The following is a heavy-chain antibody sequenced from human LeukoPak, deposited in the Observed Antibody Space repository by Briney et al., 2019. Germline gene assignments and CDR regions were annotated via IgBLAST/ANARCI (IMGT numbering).Heavy chain of an antibody. CDR2: IYYSGST. Sequence: SETLSLTCTVSGGSISSHYWSWIRQPPGKGLEWIGYIYYSGSTNYNPSLKSRVTISVDTSKNQFSLKLSSVTAADTAVYYCARAKVVQGWYNWFDPWGQGTLVTVSS. D-gene: IGHD2-15*01. CDR1: GGSISSHY. V-gene: IGHV4-59*11. J-gene: IGHJ5*02. CDR3: ARAKVVQGWYNWFDP.